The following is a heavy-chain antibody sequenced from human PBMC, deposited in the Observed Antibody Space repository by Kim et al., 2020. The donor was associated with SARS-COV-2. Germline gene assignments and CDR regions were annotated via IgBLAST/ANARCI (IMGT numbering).Heavy chain of an antibody. CDR1: GFTFDDYA. Sequence: GGSLRLSCAASGFTFDDYAMHWVRQAPWKGLEWVSGISWNSGSIGYADSVKGRFTISRDNAKNSLYLQMNSLRAEDTALYYCAKCGYSGYDWDGMDVWG. CDR3: AKCGYSGYDWDGMDV. V-gene: IGHV3-9*01. J-gene: IGHJ6*02. CDR2: ISWNSGSI. D-gene: IGHD5-12*01.